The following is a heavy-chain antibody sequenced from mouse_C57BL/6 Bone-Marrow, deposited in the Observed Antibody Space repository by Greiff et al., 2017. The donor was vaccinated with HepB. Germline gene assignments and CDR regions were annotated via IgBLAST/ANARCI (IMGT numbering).Heavy chain of an antibody. V-gene: IGHV7-1*01. CDR2: SRNKANDYTT. Sequence: EVKLVESGGGLVQSGRSLRLSCATSGFTFSDFYMEWVRQAPGKGLEWIAASRNKANDYTTEYSASVKGRFIVSRDTSQSILDLQMNALRAEDTAIYYCARVISLAMDYWGQGTSVTVSS. CDR1: GFTFSDFY. J-gene: IGHJ4*01. CDR3: ARVISLAMDY.